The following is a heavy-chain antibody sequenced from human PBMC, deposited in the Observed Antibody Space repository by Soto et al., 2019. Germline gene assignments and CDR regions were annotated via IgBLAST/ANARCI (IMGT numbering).Heavy chain of an antibody. Sequence: ASVKVSCKVSGYTLTELSMHWVRQAPGKGLEWMGGFDPEDGETIYAQKFQGRVTMTEDTSTDTAYMELSSLRSEDTAGYYCATSRFYCSGGSCYSGSYYYGMDVWGQGTTVTVSS. CDR1: GYTLTELS. CDR3: ATSRFYCSGGSCYSGSYYYGMDV. CDR2: FDPEDGET. D-gene: IGHD2-15*01. J-gene: IGHJ6*02. V-gene: IGHV1-24*01.